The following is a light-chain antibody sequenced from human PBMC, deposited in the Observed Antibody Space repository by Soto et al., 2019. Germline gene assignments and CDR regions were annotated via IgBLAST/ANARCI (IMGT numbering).Light chain of an antibody. J-gene: IGKJ1*01. CDR3: LQHYSYPWT. V-gene: IGKV1-17*01. CDR1: LSLTYD. Sequence: GERATLSCRAILSLTYDQLAWYRQTAGQAPRLLIYDASILQGGVPSRFSGSGSGTAFTLTISRLQPEDFATYSCLQHYSYPWTFGQGTKVDIK. CDR2: DAS.